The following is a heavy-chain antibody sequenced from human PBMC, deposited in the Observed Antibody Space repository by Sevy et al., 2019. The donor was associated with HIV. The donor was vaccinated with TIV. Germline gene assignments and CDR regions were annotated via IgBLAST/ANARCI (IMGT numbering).Heavy chain of an antibody. CDR1: GLTFSSYW. D-gene: IGHD2-2*01. V-gene: IGHV3-7*01. J-gene: IGHJ1*01. CDR3: ATILPAGVPAEYFQH. CDR2: INQGGSQE. Sequence: GGSLRLSCAASGLTFSSYWMTWVRQAPGKGLQSVANINQGGSQEYYVDSVKGRFTISRDNAKNSLYLQINSLRAEDTAVYYCATILPAGVPAEYFQHWGQGTLVTVSS.